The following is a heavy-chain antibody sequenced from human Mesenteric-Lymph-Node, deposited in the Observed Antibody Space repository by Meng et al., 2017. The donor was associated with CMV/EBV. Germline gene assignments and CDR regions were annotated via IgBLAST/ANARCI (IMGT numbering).Heavy chain of an antibody. CDR2: IYPGDSDT. CDR1: GYTFSNYW. J-gene: IGHJ3*02. V-gene: IGHV5-51*01. D-gene: IGHD3-10*01. Sequence: GGSLRLSCKGFGYTFSNYWIGWVRQMPGKGLEWMGIIYPGDSDTKYSPSFQGQVTISADKSISTAYLQWSSLKASDTAMYYCARLVGYYGSGSYYKEAFDIWGQGTMVTVSS. CDR3: ARLVGYYGSGSYYKEAFDI.